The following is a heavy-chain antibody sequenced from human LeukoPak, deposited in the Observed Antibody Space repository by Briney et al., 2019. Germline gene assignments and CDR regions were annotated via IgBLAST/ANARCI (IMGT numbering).Heavy chain of an antibody. CDR1: GYTFTSSG. J-gene: IGHJ4*02. Sequence: ASVKVSCKASGYTFTSSGISWVRQAPGQGLEWMGWISAYNGNTNYAQKLQGRVTMTTDTSTSTAYMELRSLRSDDTAVYYCARGADYDILTGYYQPFDYWGQGTLVTVSS. CDR2: ISAYNGNT. CDR3: ARGADYDILTGYYQPFDY. D-gene: IGHD3-9*01. V-gene: IGHV1-18*01.